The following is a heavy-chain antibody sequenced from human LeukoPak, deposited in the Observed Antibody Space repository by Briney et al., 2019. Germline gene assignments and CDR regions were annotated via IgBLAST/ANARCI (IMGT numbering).Heavy chain of an antibody. D-gene: IGHD6-13*01. CDR2: IKSKTDGATT. V-gene: IGHV3-15*01. CDR3: TSITPAGYLDY. CDR1: GFTFSNAW. J-gene: IGHJ4*02. Sequence: GGSLRLSCAASGFTFSNAWMSWVRQAPGKGLEWVGRIKSKTDGATTDYAAPVKGRFTISRDDSENTLYLQMNGLKSEDTAVYYCTSITPAGYLDYWGQGTLVTVSS.